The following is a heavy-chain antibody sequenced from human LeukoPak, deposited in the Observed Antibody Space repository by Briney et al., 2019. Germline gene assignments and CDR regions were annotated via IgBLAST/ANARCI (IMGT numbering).Heavy chain of an antibody. CDR3: ARYPSSRDGYAYYFDY. D-gene: IGHD5-24*01. J-gene: IGHJ4*02. CDR1: GYTFTGYY. Sequence: ASVKVSCKASGYTFTGYYMHWVRQAPGQGLEWMGRINPNSGGTNYAQKFQGRVTMTRDTSISTAYMELSRLRSDDTAVYYCARYPSSRDGYAYYFDYWGQGTLVTVSS. V-gene: IGHV1-2*06. CDR2: INPNSGGT.